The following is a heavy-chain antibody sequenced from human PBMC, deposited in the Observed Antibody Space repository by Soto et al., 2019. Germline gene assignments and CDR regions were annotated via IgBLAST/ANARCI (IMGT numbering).Heavy chain of an antibody. V-gene: IGHV3-66*01. CDR1: GFTVSSNY. CDR3: ASTVYYDFWSGYFY. CDR2: IYSGGST. D-gene: IGHD3-3*01. J-gene: IGHJ4*02. Sequence: GGSLRLSCAASGFTVSSNYMSWVRQAPGKGLEWVSVIYSGGSTYYADSVKGRFTISRDNSKNTLYLQMNSLRAEDTAVYYCASTVYYDFWSGYFYWGQGTLVTVSS.